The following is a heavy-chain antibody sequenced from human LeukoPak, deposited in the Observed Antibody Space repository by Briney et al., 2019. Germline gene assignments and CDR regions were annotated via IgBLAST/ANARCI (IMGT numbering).Heavy chain of an antibody. V-gene: IGHV3-7*01. CDR2: IKQDGSEK. J-gene: IGHJ4*02. Sequence: GGSLRLSCAASGFTFDDYGMSWVRQAPGKGLEWVANIKQDGSEKYYVDSVKGRFTISRDNAKNSLYLQMNSLRAEDTAVYYCARYYYDSSGYSFFDYWGQGTLVTVSS. D-gene: IGHD3-22*01. CDR3: ARYYYDSSGYSFFDY. CDR1: GFTFDDYG.